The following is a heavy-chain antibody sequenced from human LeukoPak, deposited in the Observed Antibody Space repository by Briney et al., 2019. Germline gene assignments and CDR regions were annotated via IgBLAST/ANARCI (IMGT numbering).Heavy chain of an antibody. J-gene: IGHJ5*02. CDR1: GFTFSSYG. Sequence: GGTLRLSCAASGFTFSSYGMSWVRQAPGKGLEWVSAISGSGGSTYYADSVKGRFTISRDNAKNSLYLQMNSLRAEDTAVYYCARISHWNVLAWGQGTLVPVSS. V-gene: IGHV3-23*01. CDR3: ARISHWNVLA. CDR2: ISGSGGST. D-gene: IGHD1-1*01.